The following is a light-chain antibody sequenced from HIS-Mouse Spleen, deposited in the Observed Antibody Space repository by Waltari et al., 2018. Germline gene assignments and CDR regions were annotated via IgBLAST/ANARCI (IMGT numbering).Light chain of an antibody. J-gene: IGLJ3*02. Sequence: QTVVTQEPSLTVSPGGTVTLTCASSTGAVTSGYYPNWFQQKPGQAPRALIYSTSNEHSWTPARFSGSLLGGKAALTLSGVQPEDEAEYYCLLYYGGAQVWVFGGGTKLTVL. CDR3: LLYYGGAQVWV. V-gene: IGLV7-43*01. CDR1: TGAVTSGYY. CDR2: STS.